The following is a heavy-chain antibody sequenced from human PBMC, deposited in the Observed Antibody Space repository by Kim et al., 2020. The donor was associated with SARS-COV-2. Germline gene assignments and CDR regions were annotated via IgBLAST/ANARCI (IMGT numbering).Heavy chain of an antibody. CDR3: ASPSSSSLQGAFDI. J-gene: IGHJ3*02. CDR1: GGSISSSSYY. CDR2: IYYSGST. V-gene: IGHV4-39*01. D-gene: IGHD6-6*01. Sequence: SETLSLTCTVSGGSISSSSYYWGWIRQPPGKGLEWIGSIYYSGSTYYNPSLKSRVTISVDTSKNQFSLKLSSVTAADTAVYYCASPSSSSLQGAFDIWGQGTMVTVSS.